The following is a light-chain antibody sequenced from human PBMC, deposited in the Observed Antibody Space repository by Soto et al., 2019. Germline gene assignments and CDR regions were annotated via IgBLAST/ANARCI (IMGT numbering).Light chain of an antibody. CDR3: QQYNNWPRT. CDR1: QSVSSN. J-gene: IGKJ1*01. V-gene: IGKV3-15*01. CDR2: GAS. Sequence: ENLLTQSPGTLSVSPGERATLSCRASQSVSSNLAWYQQKPGQAPRLLIYGASTRATGIPARFSGSGSGTEFTLTISSLQSEDFAVYYCQQYNNWPRTFGQGTKVDIK.